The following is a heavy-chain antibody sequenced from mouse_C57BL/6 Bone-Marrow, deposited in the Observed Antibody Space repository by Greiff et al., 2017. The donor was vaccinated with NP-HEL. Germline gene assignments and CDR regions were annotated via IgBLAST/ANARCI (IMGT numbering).Heavy chain of an antibody. J-gene: IGHJ3*01. V-gene: IGHV10-1*01. CDR2: IRSKSNNYAT. CDR3: VRNGNYVWFAY. D-gene: IGHD2-1*01. Sequence: EVKVVESGGGLVQPKGSLKLSCAASGFSFNTYAMNWVRQAPGTGLEWVARIRSKSNNYATYYADSVKDRFTISRDDSESMLYLQMNNLKTEDTAMYYCVRNGNYVWFAYWGQGTLVTVSA. CDR1: GFSFNTYA.